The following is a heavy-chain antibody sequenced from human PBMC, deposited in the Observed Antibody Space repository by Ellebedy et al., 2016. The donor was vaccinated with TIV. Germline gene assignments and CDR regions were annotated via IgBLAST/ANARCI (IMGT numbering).Heavy chain of an antibody. CDR1: GFTVSSNY. J-gene: IGHJ4*02. CDR3: ARYSTGGYSGYEIFDY. D-gene: IGHD5-12*01. Sequence: GESLKISCAASGFTVSSNYMTWVRQAPGKGLEWVSVIYAGGNTCYADSVKGRFTISRDNSKNTRYLQMNSLRAEDPAVYYCARYSTGGYSGYEIFDYWGPGTLVTVSS. CDR2: IYAGGNT. V-gene: IGHV3-53*01.